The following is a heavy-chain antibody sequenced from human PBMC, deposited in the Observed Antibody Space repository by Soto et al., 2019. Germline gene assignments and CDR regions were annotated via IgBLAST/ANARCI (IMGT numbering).Heavy chain of an antibody. J-gene: IGHJ6*03. D-gene: IGHD2-2*02. CDR1: GFTFDDYA. V-gene: IGHV3-9*01. Sequence: EVQLVESGGGLVQPGRSLRLSCAASGFTFDDYAMHWVRQAPGKGLEWVSGISWNSGSIGYADSVKGRFTISRDNAKNSLYLQMNSLRAEDTALYYCAKGGYCSSTSCYSLYYYYMDVWGKGTTVTVSS. CDR2: ISWNSGSI. CDR3: AKGGYCSSTSCYSLYYYYMDV.